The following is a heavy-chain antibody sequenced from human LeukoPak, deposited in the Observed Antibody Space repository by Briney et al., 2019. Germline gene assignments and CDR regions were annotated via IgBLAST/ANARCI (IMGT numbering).Heavy chain of an antibody. V-gene: IGHV3-13*01. J-gene: IGHJ4*02. Sequence: GGSLRLSCAASGFTFSSYDMHWVRQATGKGLEWVSAIGTAGDTYYPGSVKGRFTISRENAKNSLYLQMNSLRAGDTAVYYCARGSIAAAGYDYWGQGTLVTVSS. D-gene: IGHD6-13*01. CDR3: ARGSIAAAGYDY. CDR2: IGTAGDT. CDR1: GFTFSSYD.